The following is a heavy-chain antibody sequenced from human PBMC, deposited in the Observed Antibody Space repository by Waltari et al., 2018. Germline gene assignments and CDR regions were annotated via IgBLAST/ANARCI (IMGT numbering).Heavy chain of an antibody. D-gene: IGHD3-16*01. V-gene: IGHV4-39*07. Sequence: QLQLQESGPGLVKPSETLSLTCTVSGGSISSSSYYWGWIRQPQGKGLEWFGSIYYSGTTSYNPSLKIRVTISVDTSKNQFSLKLSSVTAADTAVYYCAGIYIITRFDYWGQGTLVTVSS. CDR3: AGIYIITRFDY. CDR2: IYYSGTT. CDR1: GGSISSSSYY. J-gene: IGHJ4*02.